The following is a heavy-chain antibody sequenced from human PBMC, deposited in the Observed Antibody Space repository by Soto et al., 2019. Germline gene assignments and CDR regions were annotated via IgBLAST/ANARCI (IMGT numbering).Heavy chain of an antibody. V-gene: IGHV2-5*01. CDR1: GFSLSTSGVG. J-gene: IGHJ6*02. D-gene: IGHD2-2*01. CDR3: ASYCSSTSCYRYYYYGMDV. Sequence: SGPTLVNPTQTLTLTCTFSGFSLSTSGVGVGWIRQPPGKALEWLALIYWNDDKRYSPSLKSRLTITKDTSKNQVVLTMTNMDPVDTATYYCASYCSSTSCYRYYYYGMDVWGQGTTVTVSS. CDR2: IYWNDDK.